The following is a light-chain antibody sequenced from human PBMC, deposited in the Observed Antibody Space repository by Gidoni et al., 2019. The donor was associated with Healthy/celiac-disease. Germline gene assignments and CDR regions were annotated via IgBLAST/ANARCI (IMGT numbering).Light chain of an antibody. J-gene: IGKJ5*01. CDR3: QQSYSTPHLIT. V-gene: IGKV1-39*01. CDR2: AAS. CDR1: QSISSY. Sequence: DIQMTQSPSSLSASVGDRVTITCRASQSISSYLNWYQQKPGKAPKLLIYAASSLQSGVPSRCSGSGSGTDFTLTISSLQPEDFATYYCQQSYSTPHLITFGQXTRLEIK.